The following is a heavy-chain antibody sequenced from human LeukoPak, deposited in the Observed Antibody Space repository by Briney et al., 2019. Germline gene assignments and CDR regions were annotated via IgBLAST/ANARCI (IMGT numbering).Heavy chain of an antibody. J-gene: IGHJ5*02. CDR2: IHTSGST. CDR3: ARAGDYGDYVGWLDP. D-gene: IGHD4-17*01. V-gene: IGHV4-4*07. CDR1: GGSISSYY. Sequence: PSETLSLTCTVSGGSISSYYWSWIRQPAGKGLEWIGRIHTSGSTNYNPSLKSRVTMSVDTSKKQFSLKLTSVTAADTAVYYCARAGDYGDYVGWLDPWGQGTLVTVSS.